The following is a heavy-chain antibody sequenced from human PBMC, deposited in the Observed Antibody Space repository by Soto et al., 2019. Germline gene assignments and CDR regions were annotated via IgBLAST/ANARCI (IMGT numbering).Heavy chain of an antibody. CDR2: IYRGGRS. CDR3: GRVGPSVQYYYGSRPYTFENWFDP. CDR1: GYSISSGHY. V-gene: IGHV4-38-2*01. D-gene: IGHD3-22*01. J-gene: IGHJ5*02. Sequence: SETLSLTCAVSGYSISSGHYWGWLRAPPGKGLEWIGSIYRGGRSYYNPSLTSRVTLSIDVTNNHVSLRLNSVTAADTAVYYCGRVGPSVQYYYGSRPYTFENWFDPWGLGTLVT.